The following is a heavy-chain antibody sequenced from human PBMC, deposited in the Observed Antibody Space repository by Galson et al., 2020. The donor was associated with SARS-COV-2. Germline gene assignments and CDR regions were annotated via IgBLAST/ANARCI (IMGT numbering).Heavy chain of an antibody. CDR3: ARSYDDFGTWFDP. Sequence: ASVKVSCKASGYTFTNYEINWVRQAPGQGLEWMGWMNPNSGNTGYAQKFQGRVTMTRTTSISTAYMELNSLTSEDTAVYYCARSYDDFGTWFDPWGQGTLVTVSS. V-gene: IGHV1-8*01. CDR1: GYTFTNYE. CDR2: MNPNSGNT. J-gene: IGHJ5*02. D-gene: IGHD4-17*01.